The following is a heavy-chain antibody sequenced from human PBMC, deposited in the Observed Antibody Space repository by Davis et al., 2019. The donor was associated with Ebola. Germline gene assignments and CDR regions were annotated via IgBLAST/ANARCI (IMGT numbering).Heavy chain of an antibody. J-gene: IGHJ4*02. CDR3: ARHLPVAVDNFDY. CDR2: IDPSDTNT. D-gene: IGHD4-23*01. CDR1: GYSFTSYW. V-gene: IGHV5-10-1*01. Sequence: GESLKISCTGSGYSFTSYWISWVRQMPGKGLEWIGRIDPSDTNTNYSPSFHGHVTISSDKSISTVYLQWSSLKASDTDMYYCARHLPVAVDNFDYWGQGTLVTVSS.